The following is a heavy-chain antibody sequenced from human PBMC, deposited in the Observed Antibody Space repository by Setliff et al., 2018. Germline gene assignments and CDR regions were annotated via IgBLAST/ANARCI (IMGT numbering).Heavy chain of an antibody. CDR2: ISSGFQT. Sequence: GGSLRLSCTASGFTFSSYGMSWVRQAPGKGLEWVSGISSGFQTDYADSVKGRFTISRDNSKNTLYLEMTSLRADDTAIYYCTSPRYGSGWSHDYWGQGTLVTVSS. D-gene: IGHD6-19*01. CDR3: TSPRYGSGWSHDY. V-gene: IGHV3-23*01. J-gene: IGHJ4*02. CDR1: GFTFSSYG.